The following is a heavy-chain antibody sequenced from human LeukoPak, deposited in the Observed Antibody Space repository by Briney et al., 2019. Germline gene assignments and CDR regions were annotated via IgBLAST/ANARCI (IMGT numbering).Heavy chain of an antibody. V-gene: IGHV4-34*01. CDR2: INHSGST. D-gene: IGHD4-17*01. Sequence: PSETLSLTCTVYGGSFSGYYWSWIRQPPGKGLEWIGEINHSGSTNYNPSLKSRVTISVDTSKNQFSLKLSSVTAADTAVYYCARGGSGVYGDYSSDYWGQGTLVTVSS. CDR1: GGSFSGYY. CDR3: ARGGSGVYGDYSSDY. J-gene: IGHJ4*02.